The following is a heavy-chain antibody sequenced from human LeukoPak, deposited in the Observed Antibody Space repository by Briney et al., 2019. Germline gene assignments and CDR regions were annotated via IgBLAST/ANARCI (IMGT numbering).Heavy chain of an antibody. J-gene: IGHJ1*01. Sequence: GGSLRLSCAASGFTFSSYAMSWVRQAPGKGLEWVSAISGSGGSTYYAGSVKGRFSIYRDNSKNTLYLQMNSLRAEDTAVYYCAKDPSTVTSEYFQHWGQGTLVTVSS. CDR2: ISGSGGST. CDR3: AKDPSTVTSEYFQH. D-gene: IGHD4-17*01. CDR1: GFTFSSYA. V-gene: IGHV3-23*01.